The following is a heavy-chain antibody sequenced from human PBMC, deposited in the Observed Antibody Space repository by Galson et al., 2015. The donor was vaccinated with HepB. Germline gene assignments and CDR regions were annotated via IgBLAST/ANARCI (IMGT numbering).Heavy chain of an antibody. CDR2: ISRSTTYI. Sequence: SLRLSCAASGFTFSNYTMNWVRQAPGKGLEWVSSISRSTTYIYYADSVKGRFTISRDNAKKSLYLHMNSLRAEDTAVYYCARDSRARDFWCGYDWFDPWGQGTLVTVSS. D-gene: IGHD3-3*01. CDR1: GFTFSNYT. CDR3: ARDSRARDFWCGYDWFDP. J-gene: IGHJ5*02. V-gene: IGHV3-21*01.